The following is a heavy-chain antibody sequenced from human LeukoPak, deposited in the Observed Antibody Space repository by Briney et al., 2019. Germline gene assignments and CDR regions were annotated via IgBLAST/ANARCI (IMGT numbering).Heavy chain of an antibody. Sequence: SETLSLTCTISGGSVSDYYWSWIRQSPGKGLEWIGYIYYTGSTTYNPSLKSRVTISADTSKNQFSLKLSSVTAADTAVCYCARNIVVVAATPLYNWFDPWGQGTLVTVSS. CDR1: GGSVSDYY. CDR3: ARNIVVVAATPLYNWFDP. D-gene: IGHD2-15*01. J-gene: IGHJ5*02. V-gene: IGHV4-59*02. CDR2: IYYTGST.